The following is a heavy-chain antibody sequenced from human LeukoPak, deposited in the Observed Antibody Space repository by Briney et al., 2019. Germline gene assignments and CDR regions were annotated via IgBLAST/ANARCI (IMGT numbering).Heavy chain of an antibody. Sequence: SETLSLTCTVSGGSISSGDYYWSWIRQPPGKSLEWIGYIYYSGSTYYNPSLKSRVTISVDTSKNQFSLKLSSVTAADTAVYYCARYGGNSPFDYWGQGTLVTVSS. CDR1: GGSISSGDYY. V-gene: IGHV4-30-4*01. CDR2: IYYSGST. D-gene: IGHD4-23*01. J-gene: IGHJ4*02. CDR3: ARYGGNSPFDY.